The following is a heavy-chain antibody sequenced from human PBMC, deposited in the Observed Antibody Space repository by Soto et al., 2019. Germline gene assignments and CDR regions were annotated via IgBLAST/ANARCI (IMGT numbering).Heavy chain of an antibody. D-gene: IGHD6-19*01. CDR3: VRGYRSSWADY. CDR1: GASFSGAYW. V-gene: IGHV4-4*02. Sequence: SETLSLTCAVSGASFSGAYWWSWVRQPPGKGLEWIGEIHHTGSTNYNPSLKSRVTISMDKSKNLFSLNVSSVTAADTAVYYCVRGYRSSWADYWGQGTQVTVSS. CDR2: IHHTGST. J-gene: IGHJ4*02.